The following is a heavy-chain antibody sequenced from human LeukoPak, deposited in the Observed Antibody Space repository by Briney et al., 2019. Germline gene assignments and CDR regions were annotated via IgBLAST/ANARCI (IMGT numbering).Heavy chain of an antibody. D-gene: IGHD2-15*01. V-gene: IGHV3-73*01. CDR2: IRSKPNSYTT. CDR1: GSTFSGSY. Sequence: GGSLRLSCAASGSTFSGSYMHWVRQASGKGLEWVGLIRSKPNSYTTVYAASVRGRFTISRDDSKNTAYLQMNSLKAEDTAVYYCTRQECSGGSCSYVDYWGQGTLVTVSS. J-gene: IGHJ4*02. CDR3: TRQECSGGSCSYVDY.